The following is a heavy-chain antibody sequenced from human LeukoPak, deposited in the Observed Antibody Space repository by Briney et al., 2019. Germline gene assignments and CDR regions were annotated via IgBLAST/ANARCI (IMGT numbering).Heavy chain of an antibody. CDR2: IYTSGST. CDR1: GGSISSYY. Sequence: SETLSLTCTVSGGSISSYYWSWIRQPAGKGLEWIGRIYTSGSTNYNPSLKSRVTMSVDTSKNQFSLKLSSVTAADTAVYYCAREADVVDSNYVWFDPWGQGTLVTVSS. V-gene: IGHV4-4*07. CDR3: AREADVVDSNYVWFDP. D-gene: IGHD4-11*01. J-gene: IGHJ5*02.